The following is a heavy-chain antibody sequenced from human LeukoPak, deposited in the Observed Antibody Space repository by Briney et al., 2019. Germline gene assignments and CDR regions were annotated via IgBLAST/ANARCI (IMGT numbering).Heavy chain of an antibody. J-gene: IGHJ4*02. V-gene: IGHV3-30*04. CDR1: GFTFSSYA. CDR2: ISYDGSNK. CDR3: ARTGNPATGDH. Sequence: GGSLRLSCAASGFTFSSYAMHWVRQAPGKGLEWVAVISYDGSNKYYADSVKGRFTISRDNSKNTLYLQMNSLRVEDTAVYYCARTGNPATGDHWGQGTLVTVSS. D-gene: IGHD1-1*01.